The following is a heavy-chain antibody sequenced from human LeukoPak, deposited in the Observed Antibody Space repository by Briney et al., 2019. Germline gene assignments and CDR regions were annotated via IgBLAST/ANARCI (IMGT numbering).Heavy chain of an antibody. D-gene: IGHD3-10*01. CDR2: LSGSGDRT. CDR3: ARGGTLVRGGDPFDF. V-gene: IGHV3-23*01. J-gene: IGHJ4*02. Sequence: GGSLRLSCAASGFTFDTYDMSWVRRSPVRGLEWVSGLSGSGDRTYYTDSVKGRFTISRDNSKNTVYLQMNSLRAEDTALYYCARGGTLVRGGDPFDFWGQGTLVTVSS. CDR1: GFTFDTYD.